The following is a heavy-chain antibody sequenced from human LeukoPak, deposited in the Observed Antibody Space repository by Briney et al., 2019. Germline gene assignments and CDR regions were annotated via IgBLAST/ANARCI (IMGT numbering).Heavy chain of an antibody. CDR1: GFTFSSFW. D-gene: IGHD4/OR15-4a*01. J-gene: IGHJ4*02. V-gene: IGHV3-74*01. CDR2: IKFDGSET. Sequence: PGGSLRLSCAGSGFTFSSFWMQWVRQAPGKGLVWVSRIKFDGSETNYADSLKGRFTISRDNANSTLYLQMDSLRAEDTAVYYCARGRYYGTNTIDSWGQGTLVTVSS. CDR3: ARGRYYGTNTIDS.